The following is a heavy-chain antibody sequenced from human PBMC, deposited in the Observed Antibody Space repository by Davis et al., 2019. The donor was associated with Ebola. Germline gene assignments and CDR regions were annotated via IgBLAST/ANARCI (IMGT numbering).Heavy chain of an antibody. J-gene: IGHJ4*02. V-gene: IGHV1-2*06. CDR2: THPNNFDT. CDR1: GYILTDLS. CDR3: AREGWTTGLDS. Sequence: ASVKVSCKVSGYILTDLSIHWVRQAPGQGLEWLGRTHPNNFDTNYGQRFQGRVTMTRDTAINTAYMELRSLKSDDTAIYFCAREGWTTGLDSWGLGTLVTVSS. D-gene: IGHD1-1*01.